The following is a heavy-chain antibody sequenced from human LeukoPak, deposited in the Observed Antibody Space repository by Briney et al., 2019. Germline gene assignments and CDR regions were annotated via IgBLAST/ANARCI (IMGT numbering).Heavy chain of an antibody. Sequence: PGGSLRLSCAASGFTFSSYSMNWVRQAPGKGLEWVSSISSSGSYIYHADSVKGRFTISRDNAKNSLYLQMNSLRAEDTAVYYCAREKEQWLGFDPWGQGTLVTVSS. D-gene: IGHD6-19*01. CDR3: AREKEQWLGFDP. CDR1: GFTFSSYS. J-gene: IGHJ5*02. V-gene: IGHV3-21*01. CDR2: ISSSGSYI.